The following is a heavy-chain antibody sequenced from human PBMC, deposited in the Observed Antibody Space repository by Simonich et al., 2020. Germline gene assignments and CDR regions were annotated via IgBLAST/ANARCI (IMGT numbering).Heavy chain of an antibody. CDR3: ARTYSGSYYYFDY. Sequence: QVQLVQSGAEVKKPGASVKVSCKDSGYTFTSYDINWVRQATGKGLEWKEWKNPNNDNTGYAKKFQGRVTITRNTSISTAYMELSRLRSEDTAVYYCARTYSGSYYYFDYWGQGTLVTVSS. J-gene: IGHJ4*02. V-gene: IGHV1-8*03. CDR2: KNPNNDNT. D-gene: IGHD1-26*01. CDR1: GYTFTSYD.